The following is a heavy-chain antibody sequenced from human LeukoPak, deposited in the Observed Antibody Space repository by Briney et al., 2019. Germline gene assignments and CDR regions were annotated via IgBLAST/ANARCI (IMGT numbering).Heavy chain of an antibody. CDR1: GFTFSSYS. V-gene: IGHV3-21*01. CDR3: ARGRRPDAFDS. CDR2: ISSSSSYI. J-gene: IGHJ3*02. Sequence: GGSLRLSCAASGFTFSSYSMNWVRQAPGKGLEWVSSISSSSSYIYYADSVKGRFTIPRDNAKNSPYLQMNSLRAEDTAVYYCARGRRPDAFDSWGQGTRVTVSS.